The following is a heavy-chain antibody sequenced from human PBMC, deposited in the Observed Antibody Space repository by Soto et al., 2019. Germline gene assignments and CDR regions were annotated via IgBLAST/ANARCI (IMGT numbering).Heavy chain of an antibody. J-gene: IGHJ4*02. Sequence: SETLSLTCSVSGGSVSSGVYYWSWIRQPPGKGLELIGYISNSGSTNYNPSLTSRVAISLDRSRNQFSLKLTSVTAADTAVYYCAKGGLLTGVAYFDYWGQGTLVTVSS. V-gene: IGHV4-61*08. CDR1: GGSVSSGVYY. D-gene: IGHD7-27*01. CDR2: ISNSGST. CDR3: AKGGLLTGVAYFDY.